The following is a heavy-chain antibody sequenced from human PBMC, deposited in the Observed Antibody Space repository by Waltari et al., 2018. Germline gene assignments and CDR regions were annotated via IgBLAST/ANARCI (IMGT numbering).Heavy chain of an antibody. D-gene: IGHD3-3*01. J-gene: IGHJ4*02. CDR2: ISDDGSNK. CDR3: ASRDYDFWRGDY. CDR1: GFTFSSYG. Sequence: QVQLVESGGGVVQPGRSLRLSCAASGFTFSSYGMHWVRQAPGKGVEWVAFISDDGSNKYYADSVKGRFTISRDNSKNTLYLQMSRLRVEDTAVYYCASRDYDFWRGDYWGQGTLVTVSS. V-gene: IGHV3-30*03.